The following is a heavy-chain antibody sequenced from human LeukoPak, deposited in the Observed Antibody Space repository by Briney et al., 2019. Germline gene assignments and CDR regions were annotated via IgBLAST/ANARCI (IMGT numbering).Heavy chain of an antibody. J-gene: IGHJ6*03. Sequence: GGSLRLSCAACGFTFSHYSIDWVRQVPGKGLERVASITSSSSHIYYADSVKGRFTISRDNAKNEVYLQMNSLRAEDTAIYYCARVMMGATVTTFHYYCMDVWGVGTTVTVSS. D-gene: IGHD4-11*01. CDR3: ARVMMGATVTTFHYYCMDV. V-gene: IGHV3-21*01. CDR2: ITSSSSHI. CDR1: GFTFSHYS.